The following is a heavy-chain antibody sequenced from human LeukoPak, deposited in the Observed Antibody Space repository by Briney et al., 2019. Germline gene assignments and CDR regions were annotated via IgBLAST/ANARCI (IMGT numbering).Heavy chain of an antibody. V-gene: IGHV4-59*01. Sequence: SETLSLTCPVSGGSISDYYWSWIRQPPGKGLEWIGYIYYSGSTNYSPSLKSRVSISVDTSKNQFSLKLSSVTAADTAVYYCSYYYDSSGYYYGTDAFDIWGQGTMVTVSS. D-gene: IGHD3-22*01. CDR3: SYYYDSSGYYYGTDAFDI. J-gene: IGHJ3*02. CDR1: GGSISDYY. CDR2: IYYSGST.